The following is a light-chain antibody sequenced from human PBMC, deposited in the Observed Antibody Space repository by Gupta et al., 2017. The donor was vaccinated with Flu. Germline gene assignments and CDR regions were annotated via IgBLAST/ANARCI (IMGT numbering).Light chain of an antibody. J-gene: IGLJ3*02. CDR2: DVS. Sequence: QSALTQPRSVSGSPGQSVTTSCTGTSSDGGGYNYVSWYQQHPGKAPNLMIYDVSKRPSGVPDRFSGSKSGNTASLTISGLQAEDEADYYCCSYAGSYSVFGGGTKLTVL. CDR1: SSDGGGYNY. CDR3: CSYAGSYSV. V-gene: IGLV2-11*01.